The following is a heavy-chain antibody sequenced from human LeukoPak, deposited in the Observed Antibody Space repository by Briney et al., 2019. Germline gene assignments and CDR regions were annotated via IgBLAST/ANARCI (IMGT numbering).Heavy chain of an antibody. D-gene: IGHD5-24*01. Sequence: PSETLSLTCTVSGGSISSSSYYWGWIRQPPGKGLEWIGSIYYSGSTYYNPSLKSRVTISVDTSKNQFSLKLSSVTAADTAVYYCARSKQRDRRDGYNWVVRVFDYWGQGTLVTVSS. CDR3: ARSKQRDRRDGYNWVVRVFDY. V-gene: IGHV4-39*01. J-gene: IGHJ4*02. CDR2: IYYSGST. CDR1: GGSISSSSYY.